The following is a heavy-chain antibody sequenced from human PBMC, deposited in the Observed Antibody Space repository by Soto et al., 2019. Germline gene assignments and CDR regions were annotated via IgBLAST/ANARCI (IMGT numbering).Heavy chain of an antibody. J-gene: IGHJ5*02. V-gene: IGHV3-15*07. CDR2: IKSKTDGGTT. D-gene: IGHD4-17*01. CDR1: GFTFSNAW. CDR3: TTVTIKTRIPWFDP. Sequence: EVQLVESGGGLVKPGGSLRLSCAASGFTFSNAWMNWVRQAPGKGLEWVGRIKSKTDGGTTDYAAPVKGRFTISRDDSKNTLYLQMNSLKTEDTAVYYRTTVTIKTRIPWFDPWGQGTLVTVSS.